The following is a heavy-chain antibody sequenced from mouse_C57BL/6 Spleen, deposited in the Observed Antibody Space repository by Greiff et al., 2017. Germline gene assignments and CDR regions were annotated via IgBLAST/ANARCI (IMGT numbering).Heavy chain of an antibody. CDR1: GFNIKDYY. D-gene: IGHD2-4*01. Sequence: VQLQQSGAELVKPGASVKLSCTASGFNIKDYYMHWVKQRTEQGLAWFGRIAPVDGATKYAPKFQGQAPIAADIASNTAYLQLSSLTSEDTAVYYCAPFSYDYEGYARDYWGQGTSVTVSS. CDR2: IAPVDGAT. V-gene: IGHV14-2*01. J-gene: IGHJ4*01. CDR3: APFSYDYEGYARDY.